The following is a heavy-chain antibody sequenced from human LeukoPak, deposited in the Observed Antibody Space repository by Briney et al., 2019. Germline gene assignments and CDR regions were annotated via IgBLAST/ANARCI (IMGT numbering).Heavy chain of an antibody. J-gene: IGHJ5*02. CDR2: VNHSGIT. Sequence: PSETLSLTCAVYGGSFSGHHWNWIRQPPGKGLEWIGEVNHSGITNYNPSLESRVSISADTSKNQFSLKLSSVTAADTAVYYCARRYLGDMIEVVPPHNWFDPWGQGSLVIVSS. CDR3: ARRYLGDMIEVVPPHNWFDP. D-gene: IGHD3-22*01. CDR1: GGSFSGHH. V-gene: IGHV4-34*01.